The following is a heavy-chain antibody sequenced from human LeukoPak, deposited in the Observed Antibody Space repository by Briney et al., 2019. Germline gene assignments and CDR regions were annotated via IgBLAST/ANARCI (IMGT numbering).Heavy chain of an antibody. D-gene: IGHD4-23*01. J-gene: IGHJ3*02. CDR3: ARFITVVTSGAFDI. Sequence: PGGSLRLSCAASGFTFSSYWMSWVRQAPGKGLEWVANIKQDGSEKYYVDSVKGRFTISRDNAKNSLYLQMNSLRAEDTAVFYRARFITVVTSGAFDIWGQGTMVTVSS. CDR2: IKQDGSEK. CDR1: GFTFSSYW. V-gene: IGHV3-7*05.